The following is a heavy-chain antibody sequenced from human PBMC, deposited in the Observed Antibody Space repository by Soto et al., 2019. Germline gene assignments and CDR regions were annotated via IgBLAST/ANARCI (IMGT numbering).Heavy chain of an antibody. CDR2: ISGDGRSA. CDR3: TSFWSLADFDY. V-gene: IGHV3-74*01. J-gene: IGHJ4*02. Sequence: GGSLRLSCAASGFTFSSYWMHWVRQSPGKGLVWVSRISGDGRSATYADSVKGRFTISRDNARNTLYLDMNSLRADDTAVYYFTSFWSLADFDYLRQGTLVNVS. CDR1: GFTFSSYW. D-gene: IGHD3-3*01.